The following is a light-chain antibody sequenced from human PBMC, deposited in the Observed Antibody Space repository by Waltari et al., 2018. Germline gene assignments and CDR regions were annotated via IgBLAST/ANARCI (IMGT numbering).Light chain of an antibody. CDR2: AAS. CDR3: QQGFSPSWT. CDR1: QSITGY. J-gene: IGKJ1*01. V-gene: IGKV1-39*01. Sequence: DIQVTQSPSSLSASVGDRVTITCRASQSITGYLNWYQQKPGKAPNLLIYAASNLQSGVPARFRGSGSGTEFTLAIGSLHPEDCATYYCQQGFSPSWTFGQGTKVEF.